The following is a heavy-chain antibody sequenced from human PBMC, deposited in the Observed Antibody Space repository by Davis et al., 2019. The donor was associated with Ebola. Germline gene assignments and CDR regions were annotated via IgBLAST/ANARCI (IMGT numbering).Heavy chain of an antibody. CDR1: GFTFSSYT. J-gene: IGHJ6*02. CDR3: AREGWYQDSYGRLDYYGMDV. D-gene: IGHD5-18*01. Sequence: PGGSLRLSCAASGFTFSSYTMHWVRQAPGKGLEWVALISHDGGNQYYADSSNQYYADSVKGRFTISRDNSKNTLYLQMNSLRAEDTAVYYCAREGWYQDSYGRLDYYGMDVWGQGTTVTVSS. CDR2: ISHDGGNQYYADSSNQ. V-gene: IGHV3-30*04.